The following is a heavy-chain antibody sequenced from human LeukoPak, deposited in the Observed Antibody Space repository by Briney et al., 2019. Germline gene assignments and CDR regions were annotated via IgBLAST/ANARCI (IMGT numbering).Heavy chain of an antibody. D-gene: IGHD3-22*01. J-gene: IGHJ4*02. CDR1: GYTFTGYY. Sequence: ASVKVSCKASGYTFTGYYMHWVRQAPGQGLEWMGWINPNSGGTNYAQKFQGRVTMTRDTSISTAYMELSRLRSDDTAVYYCARVRGDSSAYYRETLFDYWGQGTLVTVSS. CDR2: INPNSGGT. CDR3: ARVRGDSSAYYRETLFDY. V-gene: IGHV1-2*02.